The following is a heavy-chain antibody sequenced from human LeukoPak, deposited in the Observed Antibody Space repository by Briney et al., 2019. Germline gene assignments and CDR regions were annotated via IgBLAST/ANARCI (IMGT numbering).Heavy chain of an antibody. Sequence: SVKVSCKASGGTFSSYAISWVRQAPGQGLEWMGGIIPIFGTANYAQKFQGRVTITADESTSTAYMELSGLRSEDTAVYYCARGGSYYYYGMDVWGQGTTVTVSS. CDR1: GGTFSSYA. CDR3: ARGGSYYYYGMDV. V-gene: IGHV1-69*13. J-gene: IGHJ6*02. CDR2: IIPIFGTA. D-gene: IGHD1-14*01.